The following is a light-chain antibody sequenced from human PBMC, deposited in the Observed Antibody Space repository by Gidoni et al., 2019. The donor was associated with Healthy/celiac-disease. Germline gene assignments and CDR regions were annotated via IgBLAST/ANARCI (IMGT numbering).Light chain of an antibody. CDR3: QQSYSTPFT. J-gene: IGKJ3*01. CDR2: AAS. Sequence: SLSASVGDRVTITCRASQSISSYLNWYQQKPGKAPKLLIYAASSLQSGVPSRFSGSGSGTDFTLTISSLQPEDFATYYCQQSYSTPFTCGPGTKVDIK. CDR1: QSISSY. V-gene: IGKV1-39*01.